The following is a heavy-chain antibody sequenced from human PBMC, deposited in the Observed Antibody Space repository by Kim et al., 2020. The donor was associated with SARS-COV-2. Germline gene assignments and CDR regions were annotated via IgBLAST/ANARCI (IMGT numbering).Heavy chain of an antibody. CDR2: IIPILGIA. V-gene: IGHV1-69*04. CDR3: ARGGGATTFDY. Sequence: SVKVSCKASGGTFSSYAIIWVRQAPGQGLEWMGRIIPILGIANYAQKFQGRVTITADKSTSTAYMELSSLRSEDTAVYYCARGGGATTFDYWGQGTLVTVSS. CDR1: GGTFSSYA. J-gene: IGHJ4*02. D-gene: IGHD1-26*01.